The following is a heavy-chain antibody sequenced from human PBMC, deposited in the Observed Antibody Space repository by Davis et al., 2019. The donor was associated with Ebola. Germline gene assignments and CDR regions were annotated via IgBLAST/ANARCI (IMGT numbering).Heavy chain of an antibody. D-gene: IGHD2-2*03. CDR1: GFTFSSYA. CDR2: ISGSGGTT. J-gene: IGHJ6*02. V-gene: IGHV3-23*01. Sequence: GGSLRLSCAASGFTFSSYAMSWVRQAPGKGLEWVSVISGSGGTTYYADSVKGRFTISRDNSKNTLYLQMNSLRAEDTAVYYCARDGYCSSTSCLGYYYYGMDVWGQGTTVTVSS. CDR3: ARDGYCSSTSCLGYYYYGMDV.